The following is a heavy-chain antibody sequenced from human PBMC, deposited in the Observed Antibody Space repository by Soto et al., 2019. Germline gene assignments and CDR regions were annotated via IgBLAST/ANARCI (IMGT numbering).Heavy chain of an antibody. D-gene: IGHD2-2*01. J-gene: IGHJ3*02. V-gene: IGHV1-18*01. Sequence: ASVKVSCKASGYTFTSYGISWVRQAPGQGLEWMGWISAYNGNTNYAQKLQGRVTMTTDTSTSTAYMELRSLRSDDTAVYYCARGGCSSTSCYLGGNAFDIWGQGTMVTVSS. CDR1: GYTFTSYG. CDR3: ARGGCSSTSCYLGGNAFDI. CDR2: ISAYNGNT.